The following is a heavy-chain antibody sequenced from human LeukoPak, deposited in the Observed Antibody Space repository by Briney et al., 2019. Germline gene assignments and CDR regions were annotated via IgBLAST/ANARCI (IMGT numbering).Heavy chain of an antibody. CDR2: ISSSSSYI. CDR1: GFTFSSYS. Sequence: GSLGLSCAASGFTFSSYSMNWVRQAPGKGLEWVSSISSSSSYIYYADSVKGRFTISRDNAKSSLYLQMNSLRAEDTAVYYCARDRGLVVVAATDYWGQGTLVTVSS. V-gene: IGHV3-21*01. CDR3: ARDRGLVVVAATDY. D-gene: IGHD2-15*01. J-gene: IGHJ4*02.